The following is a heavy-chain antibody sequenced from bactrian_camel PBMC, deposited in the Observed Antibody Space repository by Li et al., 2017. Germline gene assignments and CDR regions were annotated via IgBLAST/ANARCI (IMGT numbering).Heavy chain of an antibody. Sequence: HVQLVESGGGSVRAGGSLRLSCAVSVSSANDYCLGWFRQASGKEREWVGSLESDGRINYADSVKGRFTISKDNRKNILYLQMNSLKIEDTAVYYCALGSSRQATMTARGKGTQVTVS. J-gene: IGHJ4*01. CDR1: VSSANDYC. D-gene: IGHD3*01. CDR2: LESDGRI. V-gene: IGHV3S9*01.